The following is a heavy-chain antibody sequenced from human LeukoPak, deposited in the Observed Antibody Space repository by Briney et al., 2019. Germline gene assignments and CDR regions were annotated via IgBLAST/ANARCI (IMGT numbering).Heavy chain of an antibody. CDR2: MKLDGSEE. D-gene: IGHD2-15*01. CDR3: ARWARYCSSGSCYSWFDP. V-gene: IGHV3-7*01. CDR1: GFTFRSYW. J-gene: IGHJ5*02. Sequence: GGSLRLSCAASGFTFRSYWMSWVRQAPGKGLEWEANMKLDGSEEYYVDSVKGRFTISSDNAKNSLYLQMNSLRVDDTAVYYCARWARYCSSGSCYSWFDPWGQGTLVTVSS.